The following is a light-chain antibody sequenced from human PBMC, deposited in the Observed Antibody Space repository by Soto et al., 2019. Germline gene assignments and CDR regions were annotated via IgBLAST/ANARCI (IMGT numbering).Light chain of an antibody. Sequence: NFMLTQPHSVSESPGQTVTISCTRSSGSIASNYVQWYQQRPGSAPTTVIYEDNQRPSGVPDRFSGSIDSSSNSASLTISGVETEDEAGYYCQSYDSFNWVFGGGTKLTVL. J-gene: IGLJ3*02. CDR1: SGSIASNY. CDR3: QSYDSFNWV. CDR2: EDN. V-gene: IGLV6-57*03.